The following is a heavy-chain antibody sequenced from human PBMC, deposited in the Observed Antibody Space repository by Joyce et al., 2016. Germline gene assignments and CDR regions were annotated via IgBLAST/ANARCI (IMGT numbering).Heavy chain of an antibody. V-gene: IGHV4-31*03. Sequence: QVQLQESGPGLVRPSQTLSLTCTVSGYSLTSGGYYWHWIRQHTGKGLEWIGVIYYAGGTYYNPSLKRRVIISSDTSKNQFSLKLTSVTAADTAVYYCARGYGSGSSGFRHWGQGTLVSVSS. CDR2: IYYAGGT. J-gene: IGHJ1*01. CDR3: ARGYGSGSSGFRH. D-gene: IGHD3-10*01. CDR1: GYSLTSGGYY.